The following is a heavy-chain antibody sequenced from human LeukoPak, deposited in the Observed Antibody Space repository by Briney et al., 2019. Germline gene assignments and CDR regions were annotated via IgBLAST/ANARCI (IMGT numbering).Heavy chain of an antibody. J-gene: IGHJ6*02. CDR1: GFTFSGYG. CDR3: AKTLNRGGFFGVVIIDQYYGLDV. CDR2: ISYDGSNE. Sequence: GGSLRLSCAASGFTFSGYGMHWVRQAPGKGLEWVSVISYDGSNEYYADSVKGRFTISRDNSKNTLYLQMNSLRAEDTAVYYCAKTLNRGGFFGVVIIDQYYGLDVWGLGTTVTVSS. D-gene: IGHD3-3*01. V-gene: IGHV3-30*18.